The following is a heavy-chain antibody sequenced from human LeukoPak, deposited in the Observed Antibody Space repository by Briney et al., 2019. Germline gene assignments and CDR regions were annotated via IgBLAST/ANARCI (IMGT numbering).Heavy chain of an antibody. CDR3: ARISRDGYNAYYYYYMDV. V-gene: IGHV5-51*01. Sequence: GESLKISCKGSGYSFTSYWIGWVRQMPGKGLEWMGIIYPGDSDTRYSPSFQGQVTISADKSISTAYLQWSSLKASDTAMYCCARISRDGYNAYYYYYMDVWGKGTTVTASS. CDR1: GYSFTSYW. D-gene: IGHD5-24*01. CDR2: IYPGDSDT. J-gene: IGHJ6*03.